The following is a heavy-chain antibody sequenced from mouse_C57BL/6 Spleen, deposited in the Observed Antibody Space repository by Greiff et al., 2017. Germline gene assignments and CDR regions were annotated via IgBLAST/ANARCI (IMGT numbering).Heavy chain of an antibody. J-gene: IGHJ1*03. Sequence: VQLQQSDAELVKPGASVKISCKVSGYTFTDHTIHWMKQRPEPGLAWIGYIYPRDGSTKYNKKFNGKATLTADKSSSTSYMQLNRLISEDSAVYFCARTDVYNWYFDVWGTGTTGTVSS. CDR3: ARTDVYNWYFDV. CDR2: IYPRDGST. CDR1: GYTFTDHT. V-gene: IGHV1-78*01. D-gene: IGHD2-3*01.